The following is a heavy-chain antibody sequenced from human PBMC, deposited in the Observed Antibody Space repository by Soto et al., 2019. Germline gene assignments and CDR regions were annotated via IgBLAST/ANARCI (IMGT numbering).Heavy chain of an antibody. CDR3: ARVVWDCSGGSRYYYFDY. J-gene: IGHJ4*02. Sequence: PSETLSLTCAVSGGSISSGGYSWSWIRQPPGKGLEWIGYIYHSGSTYYNPSLKSRVTISVDRSKNQFSLKLSSVTAADTAVYYCARVVWDCSGGSRYYYFDYWGPGTLVTVSS. CDR2: IYHSGST. D-gene: IGHD2-15*01. V-gene: IGHV4-30-2*01. CDR1: GGSISSGGYS.